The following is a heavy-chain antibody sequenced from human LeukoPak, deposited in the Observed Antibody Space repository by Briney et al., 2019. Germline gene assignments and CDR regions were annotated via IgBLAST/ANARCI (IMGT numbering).Heavy chain of an antibody. CDR2: ISYDGSNK. J-gene: IGHJ4*02. CDR1: GFTFSSYG. Sequence: PGGSLRLSCAASGFTFSSYGMHWVRQAPGKGLEWVAVISYDGSNKYYADSVKGRFTISRDNSKNTLYLQMNSLRAEDTAVYYCAKGAATAGGAAFDYWGQGTLVTVSS. V-gene: IGHV3-30*18. CDR3: AKGAATAGGAAFDY. D-gene: IGHD2-21*02.